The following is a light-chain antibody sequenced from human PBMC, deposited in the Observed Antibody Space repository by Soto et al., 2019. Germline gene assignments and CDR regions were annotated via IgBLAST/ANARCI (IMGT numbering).Light chain of an antibody. Sequence: SALTQPPSASGSPGQSVTISCTGMSSDVGGYNYVSWYQQHPGKAPKLMIYEVTKRPSGVPDRFSGSKSGNTASLTVSGLQAEDEADYYCSSYAGSNSVLFGGGTKVTVL. CDR1: SSDVGGYNY. CDR3: SSYAGSNSVL. V-gene: IGLV2-8*01. CDR2: EVT. J-gene: IGLJ2*01.